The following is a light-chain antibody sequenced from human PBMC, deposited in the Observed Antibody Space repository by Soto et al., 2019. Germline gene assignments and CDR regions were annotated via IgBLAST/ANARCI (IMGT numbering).Light chain of an antibody. CDR1: SSNIGSNT. V-gene: IGLV1-44*01. CDR3: ATWDDSLNAYVV. J-gene: IGLJ2*01. CDR2: SNN. Sequence: QSVLTQPPSASGTPGQRVTISCSGSSSNIGSNTVNWYQQLPGTAPKLLIYSNNQRPSGVPDRFSGSKSGTSASLAISGLHSEDEADYYCATWDDSLNAYVVFGGGTKVTVL.